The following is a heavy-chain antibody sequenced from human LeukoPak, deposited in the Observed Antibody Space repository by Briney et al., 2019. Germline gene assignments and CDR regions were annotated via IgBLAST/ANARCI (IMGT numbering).Heavy chain of an antibody. V-gene: IGHV3-69-1*01. CDR1: GGSISSSSYY. CDR2: ISDSGAM. Sequence: ETLSLTCTVSGGSISSSSYYWGWIRQAPGKGLEWVSYISDSGAMYYADSVRGRFTISRENAQNSLFLQMNSLRAEDTAVYYCARDGGYSGYDADCWGQGTLVTVSS. D-gene: IGHD5-12*01. J-gene: IGHJ4*02. CDR3: ARDGGYSGYDADC.